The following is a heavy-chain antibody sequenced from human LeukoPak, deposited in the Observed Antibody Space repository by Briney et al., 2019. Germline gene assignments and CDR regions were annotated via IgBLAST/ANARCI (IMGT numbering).Heavy chain of an antibody. Sequence: ASLKVSCKESGYNFTSYGISWVRQAPGQGLEWMVWISAYNGNTNYAQKFQRRVTMSTDTSPSTAYMELRSLRSDDTAVYYCAREVGDDYGDYADYWGQGTLFTVSS. CDR3: AREVGDDYGDYADY. CDR2: ISAYNGNT. J-gene: IGHJ4*02. CDR1: GYNFTSYG. D-gene: IGHD4-17*01. V-gene: IGHV1-18*01.